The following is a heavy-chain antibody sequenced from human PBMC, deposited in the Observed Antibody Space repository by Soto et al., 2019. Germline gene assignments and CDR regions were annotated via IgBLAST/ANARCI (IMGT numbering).Heavy chain of an antibody. V-gene: IGHV4-59*01. CDR3: GRDKGTFYDIFTGYSPSNWFDP. D-gene: IGHD3-9*01. Sequence: SETLSLTCTVSGGSISSYYWSWIRQPPGKGLEWIGYIYYSGSTNYNPSLKSRVTISVDTSKNQFSLKRSSVSAAGTAVYYRGRDKGTFYDIFTGYSPSNWFDPWGQGTLVTASS. CDR2: IYYSGST. CDR1: GGSISSYY. J-gene: IGHJ5*02.